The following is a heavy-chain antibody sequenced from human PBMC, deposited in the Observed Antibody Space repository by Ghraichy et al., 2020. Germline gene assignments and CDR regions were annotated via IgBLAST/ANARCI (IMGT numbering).Heavy chain of an antibody. D-gene: IGHD1-14*01. CDR1: GGSFSGYY. CDR2: INHSGST. CDR3: ASKRLRLIQHRLGNAFDI. V-gene: IGHV4-34*01. Sequence: GSLRLSCAVYGGSFSGYYWSWIRQPPGKGLEWIGEINHSGSTNYNPSLKSRVTISVDTSKNQFSLKLSSVTAADTAVYYCASKRLRLIQHRLGNAFDIWGQGTMVTVSS. J-gene: IGHJ3*02.